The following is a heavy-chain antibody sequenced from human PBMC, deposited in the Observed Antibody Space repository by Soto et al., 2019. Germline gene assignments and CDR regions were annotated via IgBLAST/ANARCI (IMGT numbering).Heavy chain of an antibody. CDR2: FDPEDGET. D-gene: IGHD6-19*01. V-gene: IGHV1-24*01. J-gene: IGHJ4*02. Sequence: ASVKVSCKVSGYTLTELSMHWVRQAPGKGLEWMGGFDPEDGETIYAQKFQGRVTMTEDTSTDTAYMELSSLRSDDTGFYYCATSSDWSPLLDYWGQGTLVTVSS. CDR1: GYTLTELS. CDR3: ATSSDWSPLLDY.